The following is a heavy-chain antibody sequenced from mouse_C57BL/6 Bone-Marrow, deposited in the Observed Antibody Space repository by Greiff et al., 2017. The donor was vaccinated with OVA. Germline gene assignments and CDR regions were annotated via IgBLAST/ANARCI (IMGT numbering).Heavy chain of an antibody. J-gene: IGHJ2*01. CDR2: IYPGSGST. V-gene: IGHV1-55*01. CDR1: GYTFTSYW. D-gene: IGHD2-4*01. Sequence: QVQLQQSGAELVKPGASVKMSCKASGYTFTSYWITWVKQRPGQGLEWIGDIYPGSGSTNYNEKFKSKATLTVDTSSSTAYMQLSSLTSEDSAVYYCARSPIYYDYDYYFDDWGKGTTLTVSS. CDR3: ARSPIYYDYDYYFDD.